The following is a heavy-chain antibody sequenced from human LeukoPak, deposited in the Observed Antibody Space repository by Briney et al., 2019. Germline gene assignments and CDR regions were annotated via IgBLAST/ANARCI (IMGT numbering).Heavy chain of an antibody. J-gene: IGHJ5*02. CDR3: ARDPERYYYGSGGFDP. D-gene: IGHD3-10*01. V-gene: IGHV3-7*01. CDR1: GFTFSSYW. CDR2: IKQDGSEK. Sequence: PGGSLRLSCAASGFTFSSYWMSWVRQAPGKGLEWVANIKQDGSEKYYVDSVKGRFTISRDNAKNSLYLQMNSLRAEDTAVYYCARDPERYYYGSGGFDPWGQGTLVTVSS.